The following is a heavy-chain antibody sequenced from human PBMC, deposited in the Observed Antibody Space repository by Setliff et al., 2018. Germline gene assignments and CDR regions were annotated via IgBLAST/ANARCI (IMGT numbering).Heavy chain of an antibody. CDR3: ARMSGFQYIDV. V-gene: IGHV4-61*09. Sequence: PSETLSLTCTVSGDSISSRRSYWGWFRQPAGKGLEWIGQIYTSWSTNYNTSLKSRVTISLDTSKNQFSLSLKTVTAADTAVYYCARMSGFQYIDVWGEGTTVTVSS. CDR2: IYTSWST. CDR1: GDSISSRRSY. J-gene: IGHJ6*03. D-gene: IGHD3-3*01.